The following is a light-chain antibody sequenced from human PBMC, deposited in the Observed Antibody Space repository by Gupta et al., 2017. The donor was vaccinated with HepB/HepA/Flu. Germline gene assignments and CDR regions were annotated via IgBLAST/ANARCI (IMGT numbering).Light chain of an antibody. CDR1: QSLLHSSGNHY. V-gene: IGKV2-28*01. Sequence: DIVMTQSPLSLPVTPGEPASISCRSSQSLLHSSGNHYLDWYLQKPGQSPQLLIYLGSTRASGVPDRFSGSGSGTDFTLKISRVQTDDVGVYYCMKALEAPYTFGQGTKLEIK. CDR2: LGS. CDR3: MKALEAPYT. J-gene: IGKJ2*01.